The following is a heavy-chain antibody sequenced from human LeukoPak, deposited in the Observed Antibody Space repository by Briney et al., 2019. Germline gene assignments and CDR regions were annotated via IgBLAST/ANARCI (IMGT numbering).Heavy chain of an antibody. V-gene: IGHV3-23*01. CDR2: ISGSGGRT. J-gene: IGHJ4*02. Sequence: PGGSLRLSCAASGVTFSTYAMSWVRQAPGKGLEWVSVISGSGGRTYYADSVKGRFTISRDNSKNTLYLQMNSLRGEDTAVYYCAKDLPGCSRLVGGFDYWGQGILVTVSS. CDR1: GVTFSTYA. CDR3: AKDLPGCSRLVGGFDY. D-gene: IGHD6-13*01.